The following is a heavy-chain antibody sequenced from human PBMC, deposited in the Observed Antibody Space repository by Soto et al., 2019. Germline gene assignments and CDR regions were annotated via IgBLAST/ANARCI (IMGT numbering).Heavy chain of an antibody. V-gene: IGHV5-51*04. Sequence: GESLKISCQGSGYSFTSYLICWVRQMPGKGLEWMGIIYPGDSDTRYSPSFQGQVTISDDKPISTAYLQWSSLKASDTAMYYCATTNIVGANQYFDYWGQGTLLTVSS. CDR1: GYSFTSYL. CDR2: IYPGDSDT. J-gene: IGHJ4*02. D-gene: IGHD1-26*01. CDR3: ATTNIVGANQYFDY.